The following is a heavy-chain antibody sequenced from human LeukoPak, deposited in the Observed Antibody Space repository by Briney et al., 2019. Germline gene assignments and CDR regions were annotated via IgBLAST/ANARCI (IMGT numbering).Heavy chain of an antibody. D-gene: IGHD3-22*01. J-gene: IGHJ3*02. V-gene: IGHV3-23*01. CDR2: ISGSGGST. Sequence: GASLRLSCAASGFTFSSYAMSWVRQAPGKGLEWVSAISGSGGSTYYADSVKGRFTISRDNSKNTLYLQMNSLRAEDTAVYYCAKWGDYYYDSSGLDIWGQGTMVTVSS. CDR1: GFTFSSYA. CDR3: AKWGDYYYDSSGLDI.